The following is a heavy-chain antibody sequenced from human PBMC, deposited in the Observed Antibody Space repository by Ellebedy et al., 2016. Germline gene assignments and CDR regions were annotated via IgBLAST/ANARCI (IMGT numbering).Heavy chain of an antibody. CDR3: AKGYCMNGICQIDY. D-gene: IGHD2-8*01. CDR2: IGGSGGYT. V-gene: IGHV3-23*01. CDR1: GFTFSNYA. Sequence: GESLKISCAASGFTFSNYAMTWVRQAPGKGLEWVSAIGGSGGYTNYADSVKGRFTISRDNSKNTVFLQMNSLRAEDTAVYYCAKGYCMNGICQIDYWGQGTLVTVSS. J-gene: IGHJ4*02.